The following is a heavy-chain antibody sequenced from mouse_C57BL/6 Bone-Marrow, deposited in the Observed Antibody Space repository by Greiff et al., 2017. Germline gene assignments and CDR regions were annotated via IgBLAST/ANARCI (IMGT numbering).Heavy chain of an antibody. CDR3: ARRKDYGDY. V-gene: IGHV1-82*01. CDR1: GYAFSSSW. Sequence: VKLQQSGPELVKPGASVKISCKASGYAFSSSWMNWVKQRPGKGLEWIGRIYPGDGDTNYNGKFKGKATLTADKSSSTAYMQLSSLTSEDSAVYFCARRKDYGDYWGQGTTLTVSS. CDR2: IYPGDGDT. J-gene: IGHJ2*01.